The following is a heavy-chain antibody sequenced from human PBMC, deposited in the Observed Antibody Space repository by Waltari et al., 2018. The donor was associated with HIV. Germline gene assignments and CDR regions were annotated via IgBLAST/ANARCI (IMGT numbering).Heavy chain of an antibody. V-gene: IGHV3-74*01. CDR3: ARAGRDGKLPPDY. J-gene: IGHJ4*02. Sequence: EVQLVESGGGSVQPGGSLRLSCAASGFTFSSYWMHWVRRAPGKGLVWVSRINSDGSSTSYARSVKGRFTISRDNAKNTVYLQRSSLRAEDTAVYYCARAGRDGKLPPDYWGQGTLVTVSS. CDR1: GFTFSSYW. D-gene: IGHD1-26*01. CDR2: INSDGSST.